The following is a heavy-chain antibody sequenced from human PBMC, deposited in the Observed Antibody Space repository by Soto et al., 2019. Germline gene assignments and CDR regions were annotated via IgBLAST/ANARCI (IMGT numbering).Heavy chain of an antibody. V-gene: IGHV3-64*04. CDR2: ISSNGGYT. J-gene: IGHJ6*02. CDR1: GFPFSNYS. Sequence: GGSLRLSCSASGFPFSNYSMHWVRQAPGKGLEYVSAISSNGGYTHYADSVKGRFTISRDNAKNSLYLQMNSLRAEDTAVYYCARGASYGMDVWGQGTTVTVS. CDR3: ARGASYGMDV.